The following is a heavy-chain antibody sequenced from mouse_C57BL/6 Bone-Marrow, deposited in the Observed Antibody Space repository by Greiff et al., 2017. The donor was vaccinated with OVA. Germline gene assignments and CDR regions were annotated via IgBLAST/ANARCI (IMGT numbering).Heavy chain of an antibody. CDR2: INPSTGGT. V-gene: IGHV1-42*01. D-gene: IGHD2-1*01. CDR3: AKRSPYGKTAMDY. Sequence: EVQLKQSGPELVKPGASVKISCKASGYSFTGYYMNWVKQSPEKSLEWIGEINPSTGGTTYNQKFKAKATLTVDKSSSTAYMQLKSLTSEDSAVYDCAKRSPYGKTAMDYWGQGTSVTVSS. CDR1: GYSFTGYY. J-gene: IGHJ4*01.